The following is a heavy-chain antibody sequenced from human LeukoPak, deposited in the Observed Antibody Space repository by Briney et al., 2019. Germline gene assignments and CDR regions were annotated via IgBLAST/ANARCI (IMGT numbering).Heavy chain of an antibody. D-gene: IGHD2-15*01. V-gene: IGHV3-23*01. J-gene: IGHJ3*02. CDR3: AKVGSGSSQRYPFDI. CDR1: GFTFSSYA. Sequence: GGSLRLSCAASGFTFSSYAMSWVRQAPGKGLEWVSGISGGGGSTYYADSVKGRFTISRDNSKNTLYLQMNSLRAEDTALYYCAKVGSGSSQRYPFDIWGQGTMVTVSP. CDR2: ISGGGGST.